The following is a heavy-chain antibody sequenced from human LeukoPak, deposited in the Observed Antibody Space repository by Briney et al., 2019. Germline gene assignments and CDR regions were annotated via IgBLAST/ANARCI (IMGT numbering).Heavy chain of an antibody. CDR2: IRYDGSNK. CDR1: GFTFSSYG. V-gene: IGHV3-30*02. J-gene: IGHJ4*02. Sequence: PGGSLRLSCVASGFTFSSYGMHWVRQAPGKGLEWVAFIRYDGSNKYYADSVKGRFTISRDNSKNTLYLQMNSLRAEDTVVYYCAKDNPVLSYVKGGFDYWGQGTLVTVSS. D-gene: IGHD5-18*01. CDR3: AKDNPVLSYVKGGFDY.